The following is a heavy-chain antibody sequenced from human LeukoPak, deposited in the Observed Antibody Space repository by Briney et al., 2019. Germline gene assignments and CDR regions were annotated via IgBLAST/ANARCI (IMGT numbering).Heavy chain of an antibody. D-gene: IGHD4-11*01. Sequence: ASVKVSCKASGYTFTSSGISWVRQAPGQGLEWMGWISAYNGNTNYAQKLQGRVTMTTDTSASTAYMELRSLRSDDTAVYYCAIETSGRDDYSNSWGQGTLVTVSS. CDR3: AIETSGRDDYSNS. V-gene: IGHV1-18*01. CDR2: ISAYNGNT. CDR1: GYTFTSSG. J-gene: IGHJ4*02.